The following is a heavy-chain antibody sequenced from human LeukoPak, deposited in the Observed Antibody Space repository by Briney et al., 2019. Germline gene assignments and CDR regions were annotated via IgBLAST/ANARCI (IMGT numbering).Heavy chain of an antibody. Sequence: PETLSLTCAVYGGSLSGYYWSWIRPPAGKGLEWIGQINHSGSTNNNPSLKSRVTISVDTSKNQFSLKLSSVTAADTAVYYCARGGAAAGTRGYMDVWGKGTTVTVSS. CDR1: GGSLSGYY. CDR2: INHSGST. J-gene: IGHJ6*03. V-gene: IGHV4-34*01. CDR3: ARGGAAAGTRGYMDV. D-gene: IGHD6-13*01.